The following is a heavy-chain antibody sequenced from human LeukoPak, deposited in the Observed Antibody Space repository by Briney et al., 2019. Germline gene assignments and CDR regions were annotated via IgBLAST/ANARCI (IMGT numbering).Heavy chain of an antibody. CDR3: VRADQYSSGWYGYFDS. D-gene: IGHD6-19*01. CDR2: ISSSRSII. J-gene: IGHJ4*02. V-gene: IGHV3-48*01. CDR1: GFTFSSYS. Sequence: GGSLRLSCAASGFTFSSYSMNWVRQAPGKGLEWVSYISSSRSIIYYADSVKGRFTISRDNAKNSLYLQMNSLRVEDTAVYYCVRADQYSSGWYGYFDSWGQGTLVTVSS.